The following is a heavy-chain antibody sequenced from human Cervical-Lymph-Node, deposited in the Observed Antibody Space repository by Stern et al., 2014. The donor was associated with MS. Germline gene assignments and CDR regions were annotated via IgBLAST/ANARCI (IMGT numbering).Heavy chain of an antibody. CDR3: ARGAGFCDDGRCFWFDP. Sequence: EVQLEESGGDLVQPGGSLRLSCVASDFPVSGHHMSWVRQPPGKGLECVSLIYSDGRPYYADSVKGRFTISRHNSKNTVSLQMNSLRAEDTAVYYCARGAGFCDDGRCFWFDPWGQGTLVTVSS. D-gene: IGHD2-15*01. V-gene: IGHV3-53*04. CDR2: IYSDGRP. J-gene: IGHJ5*02. CDR1: DFPVSGHH.